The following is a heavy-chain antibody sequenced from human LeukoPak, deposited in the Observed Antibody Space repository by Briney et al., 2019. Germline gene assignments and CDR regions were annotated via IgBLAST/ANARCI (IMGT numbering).Heavy chain of an antibody. CDR3: AGPIAVTLDDAFDI. D-gene: IGHD2-21*02. V-gene: IGHV1-69*13. J-gene: IGHJ3*02. CDR1: GGTFSSYA. Sequence: GASVKVSCKASGGTFSSYAISWVRQAPGQGLEWMGGIIPIFGTANYAQKFQGRVTITADESTSTAYMELSSLRSEDTAVYYCAGPIAVTLDDAFDIWGQGTMVTVSS. CDR2: IIPIFGTA.